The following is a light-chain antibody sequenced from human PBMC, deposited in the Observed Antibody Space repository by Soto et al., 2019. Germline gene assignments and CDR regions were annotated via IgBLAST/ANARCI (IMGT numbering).Light chain of an antibody. CDR3: QQYYSSRT. V-gene: IGKV3-20*01. CDR2: GGS. CDR1: QSVGSRW. Sequence: EIVLKQSPGTVSLSPGERATLSCRASQSVGSRWLAWYQQKPGQAPRVLIYGGSNRATGIPDRFSGSGSGTDFTLTISRLEPEDFAVYYCQQYYSSRTFGQGTKVEMK. J-gene: IGKJ1*01.